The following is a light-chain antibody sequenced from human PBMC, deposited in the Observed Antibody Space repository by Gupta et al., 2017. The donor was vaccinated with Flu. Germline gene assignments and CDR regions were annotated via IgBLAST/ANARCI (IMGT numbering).Light chain of an antibody. J-gene: IGLJ3*02. CDR2: RND. Sequence: QSVLTQPLSASATPGQRVTISCSGSSSNIGRNFVYWYQQFPGTTPKVLIYRNDQRPSGVPDRFSGSKSGTSASLAISGLRSDDDADYYCATWDDSLGGLVFGGGTTLSVL. CDR3: ATWDDSLGGLV. CDR1: SSNIGRNF. V-gene: IGLV1-47*01.